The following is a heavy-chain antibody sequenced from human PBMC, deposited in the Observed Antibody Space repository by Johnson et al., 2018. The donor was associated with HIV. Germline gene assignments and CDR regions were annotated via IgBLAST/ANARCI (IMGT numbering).Heavy chain of an antibody. J-gene: IGHJ3*01. CDR2: IKQDGSEK. V-gene: IGHV3-30*02. Sequence: QVQLVESGGGVVQPGRSLRLSCAASGFTFSSYGMHWVRQAPGKGLEWVASIKQDGSEKYYADSVKGRFTLSRDNSKNTPDLQMNSLTIEDTAVFYCAKTRMGGILDAFDLWGQWTMVIVS. D-gene: IGHD3-10*01. CDR3: AKTRMGGILDAFDL. CDR1: GFTFSSYG.